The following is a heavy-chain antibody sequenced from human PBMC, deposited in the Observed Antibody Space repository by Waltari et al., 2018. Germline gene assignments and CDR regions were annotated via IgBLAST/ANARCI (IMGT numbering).Heavy chain of an antibody. J-gene: IGHJ6*02. CDR2: ISYDGSNK. CDR1: GFTFRSYA. D-gene: IGHD6-19*01. Sequence: QVQLVESGGGVVQPGRSLRLSCAASGFTFRSYAMPWVRQATGKGLERVAVISYDGSNKYYADSVKGRFTISRDNSKNTLYLQMNSLRAEDTAVYYCARQFHGTVAGHRLYYYYGMDVWGQGTTVTVSS. V-gene: IGHV3-30-3*01. CDR3: ARQFHGTVAGHRLYYYYGMDV.